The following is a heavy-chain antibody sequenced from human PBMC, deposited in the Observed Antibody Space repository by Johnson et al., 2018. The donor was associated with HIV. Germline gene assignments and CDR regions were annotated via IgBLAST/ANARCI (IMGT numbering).Heavy chain of an antibody. CDR1: GFTFSSYA. CDR2: IGSNGLTI. CDR3: AKDQNYGSYLLSFDV. V-gene: IGHV3-9*01. Sequence: VQLVESGGGVVQPGRSLRLSCAASGFTFSSYAMHWVRQAPGKGLEWVAGIGSNGLTIGYVDSVKGRFTISRDDATNSLYLRMDSLRTEDTALYYCAKDQNYGSYLLSFDVWGQGTMVTVSS. J-gene: IGHJ3*01. D-gene: IGHD3-16*01.